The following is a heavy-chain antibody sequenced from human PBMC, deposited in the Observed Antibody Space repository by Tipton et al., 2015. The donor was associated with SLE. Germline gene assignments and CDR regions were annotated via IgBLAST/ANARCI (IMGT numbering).Heavy chain of an antibody. V-gene: IGHV3-23*01. CDR1: GFTFNTYA. Sequence: SLRLSCAASGFTFNTYAMSWVRQAPGKGLEWVSGISGSGRTFYADSVKGRFTISRDNSKNTLFLQMSSLRAEDTAVYFCAKVDRTNMVTSFDYWGQGTLVTVSS. CDR2: ISGSGRT. J-gene: IGHJ4*02. D-gene: IGHD5-18*01. CDR3: AKVDRTNMVTSFDY.